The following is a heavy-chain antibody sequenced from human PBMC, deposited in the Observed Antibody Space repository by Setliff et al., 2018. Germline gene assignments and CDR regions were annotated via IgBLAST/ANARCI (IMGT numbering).Heavy chain of an antibody. CDR1: GFTFSTHA. V-gene: IGHV3-23*01. CDR2: ATTSGTYS. J-gene: IGHJ4*02. Sequence: PGGSLRLSCAASGFTFSTHAMTWVRQAPGKGLEWVSTATTSGTYSYYADSVKGRFTISRDDSKNTLYLQMNSLRAEDTAVYYCARASSYGYDFWGQGTLVTVSS. CDR3: ARASSYGYDF. D-gene: IGHD5-18*01.